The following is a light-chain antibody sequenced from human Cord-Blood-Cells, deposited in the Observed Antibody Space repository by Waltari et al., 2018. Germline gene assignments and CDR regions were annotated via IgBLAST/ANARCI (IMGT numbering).Light chain of an antibody. CDR2: DAS. Sequence: EIVLTQPPATLSLSPGERATLSCRASQSVSSYLAWYQQKPGQAPRLLIYDASNRATGIPARFSGSGSGTDFTLTISSLEPEDFAVYYCQQRSNWPFT. CDR1: QSVSSY. CDR3: QQRSNWPFT. J-gene: IGKJ3*01. V-gene: IGKV3-11*01.